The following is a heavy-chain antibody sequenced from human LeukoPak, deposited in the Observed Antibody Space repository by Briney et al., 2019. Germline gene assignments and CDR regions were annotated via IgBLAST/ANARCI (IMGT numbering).Heavy chain of an antibody. V-gene: IGHV4-59*01. Sequence: KPSETLSLTCSVSGVSISSYYWSWLRQPPGMGLEWIGVMHDSGTTFYNPSLKSRVTMSVDTSKMQFSLQLSSVTAADTAIYYCATYKRISGWSVHDYWGQGILVTVSS. D-gene: IGHD6-19*01. J-gene: IGHJ4*02. CDR2: MHDSGTT. CDR1: GVSISSYY. CDR3: ATYKRISGWSVHDY.